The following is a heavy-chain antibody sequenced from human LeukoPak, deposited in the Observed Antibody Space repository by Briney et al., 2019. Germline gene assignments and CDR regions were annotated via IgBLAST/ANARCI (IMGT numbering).Heavy chain of an antibody. CDR2: ISWNSGSI. CDR1: GFTFSNYA. CDR3: AKAGNLAAANWFDP. D-gene: IGHD6-13*01. J-gene: IGHJ5*02. Sequence: GGSLRLSCAASGFTFSNYAMRWVRQAPGKGLEWVSGISWNSGSIGYADSVKGRFTISRDNAKNSLYLQMNSLRAEDTALYYCAKAGNLAAANWFDPWGQGTLVTVSS. V-gene: IGHV3-9*01.